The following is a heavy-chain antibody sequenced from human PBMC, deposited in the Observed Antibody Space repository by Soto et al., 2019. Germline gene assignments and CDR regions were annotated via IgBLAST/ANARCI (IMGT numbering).Heavy chain of an antibody. CDR1: GFTFSSYA. D-gene: IGHD2-15*01. V-gene: IGHV3-23*01. J-gene: IGHJ1*01. CDR2: ISGSGGST. Sequence: EVQLLESGGGLVQPGGSLRLSCAASGFTFSSYAMSWVRQAPGKGLEWVSAISGSGGSTYYADSVKGRFTISRDNSKNTLYLQMNSLRAEETAVYYCAKDRDIVVVVAATATKYFQHWGQGTLVTVSS. CDR3: AKDRDIVVVVAATATKYFQH.